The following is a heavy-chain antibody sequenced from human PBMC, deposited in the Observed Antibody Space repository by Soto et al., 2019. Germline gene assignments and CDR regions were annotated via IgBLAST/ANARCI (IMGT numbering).Heavy chain of an antibody. CDR2: ISGSADNT. D-gene: IGHD5-12*01. V-gene: IGHV3-23*01. J-gene: IGHJ5*02. Sequence: EVQLLESGGGLVQPGGSLRLSSAASGFTFSTYAMTWVRQAPGKGLEWVSAISGSADNTYYADSVKGRFTISRDKSKNKLYLQMNSLRAEDTAVYYCAKTGYGLDVLWWFGPWGQGTLVTVSS. CDR3: AKTGYGLDVLWWFGP. CDR1: GFTFSTYA.